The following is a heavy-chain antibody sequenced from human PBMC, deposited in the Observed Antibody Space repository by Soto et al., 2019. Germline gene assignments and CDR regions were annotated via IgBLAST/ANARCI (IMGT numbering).Heavy chain of an antibody. J-gene: IGHJ1*01. V-gene: IGHV3-30-3*01. CDR3: ATTAGYSSGWYPTPFQH. D-gene: IGHD6-19*01. Sequence: QVQLVESGGGVVQPGRSLRLSCAASGFTFSSYAMHWVRQAPGKGLEWVAVISYDGSNKYYADSVKGRFTISRDNAKNSLYLQMNSLRAEDTAVYYCATTAGYSSGWYPTPFQHWGQGTLVTVSS. CDR2: ISYDGSNK. CDR1: GFTFSSYA.